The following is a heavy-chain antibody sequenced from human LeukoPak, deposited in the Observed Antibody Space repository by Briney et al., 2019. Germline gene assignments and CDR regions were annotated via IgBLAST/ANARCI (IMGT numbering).Heavy chain of an antibody. CDR3: VSHSDPLTGYSFDY. Sequence: GGSLRLSCAPSGFTFSSYWMHWVRHAPGKGLVWVSQINSDGSSTSYADSVKGRFTVTRDSSKNTVSLEMNSLRVDDTAVYYCVSHSDPLTGYSFDYWGQGTLVTVSS. J-gene: IGHJ4*02. D-gene: IGHD3-9*01. CDR1: GFTFSSYW. CDR2: INSDGSST. V-gene: IGHV3-74*01.